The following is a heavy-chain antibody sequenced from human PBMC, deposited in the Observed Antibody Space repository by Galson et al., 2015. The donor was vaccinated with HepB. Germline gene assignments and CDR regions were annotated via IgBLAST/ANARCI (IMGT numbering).Heavy chain of an antibody. CDR3: ARGGPRYCSGGTCPGALEI. CDR1: GFTFSNYW. D-gene: IGHD2-15*01. Sequence: SLRLSCAASGFTFSNYWMRWVRQVPGKGLVWVSRIESDGSVADYADSVKGRFTISRDNAKDTVYLQMNSLRVEDTAVYYCARGGPRYCSGGTCPGALEIWGQGTMVTVSS. CDR2: IESDGSVA. V-gene: IGHV3-74*01. J-gene: IGHJ3*02.